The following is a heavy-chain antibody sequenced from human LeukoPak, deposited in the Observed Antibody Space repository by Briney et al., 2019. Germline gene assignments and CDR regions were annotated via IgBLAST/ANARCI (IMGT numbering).Heavy chain of an antibody. Sequence: TGGSLRLSCAASGFTFSSYAMHWVRQAPGKGLEYVSAISSNGGSTYYANSVKGRFTISRDNSKNTLYLQMGSLRAEDMAVYYCASATDGYTTYDAFDIWGQGTMVTVSS. V-gene: IGHV3-64*01. J-gene: IGHJ3*02. CDR1: GFTFSSYA. D-gene: IGHD5-24*01. CDR2: ISSNGGST. CDR3: ASATDGYTTYDAFDI.